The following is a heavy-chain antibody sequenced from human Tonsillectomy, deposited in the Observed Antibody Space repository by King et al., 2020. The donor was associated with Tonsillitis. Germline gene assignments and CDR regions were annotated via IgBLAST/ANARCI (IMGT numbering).Heavy chain of an antibody. CDR3: ARDLAGYFDY. J-gene: IGHJ4*02. CDR2: FYYSGTT. CDR1: GGSINSSSNY. V-gene: IGHV4-39*07. Sequence: QLQESGPGLVKSSETLSLTCTVSGGSINSSSNYWGWIRQPPGKGLEWIGSFYYSGTTYYSPSLKSRATISGDTSKNQFSLKLSSVTAADTAVYYCARDLAGYFDYWGQGTLVTVSS.